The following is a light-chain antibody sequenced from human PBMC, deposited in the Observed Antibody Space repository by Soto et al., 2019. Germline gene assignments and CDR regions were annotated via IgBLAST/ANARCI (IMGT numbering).Light chain of an antibody. CDR3: QQGYSTPWT. J-gene: IGKJ1*01. CDR2: AIS. Sequence: DIQMTQSPSSLSASVGYIFTITCRASQSISSYLHWYQQKAGEAPKLLIYAISNLQSGVSSRLSGSGYGTDLSLTINTIQNEDFETYYCQQGYSTPWTFGHGTKVDIK. V-gene: IGKV1-39*01. CDR1: QSISSY.